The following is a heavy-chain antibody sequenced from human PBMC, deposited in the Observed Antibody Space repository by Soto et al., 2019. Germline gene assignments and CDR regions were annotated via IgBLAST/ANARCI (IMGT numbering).Heavy chain of an antibody. Sequence: ASVKVSCKASGYTFTGYYMHWVRQAPGQGLEWMGWINPNSGGTNYAQKFQGWVTMTRDTSISTAYMELSRLRSDDTAVYYCARANPQIYGSGSYYTSGYYYYYMDVWGKGTTVTVSS. CDR2: INPNSGGT. D-gene: IGHD3-10*01. V-gene: IGHV1-2*04. J-gene: IGHJ6*03. CDR3: ARANPQIYGSGSYYTSGYYYYYMDV. CDR1: GYTFTGYY.